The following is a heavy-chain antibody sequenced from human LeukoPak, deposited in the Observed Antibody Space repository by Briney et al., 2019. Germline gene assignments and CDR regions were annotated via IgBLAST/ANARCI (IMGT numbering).Heavy chain of an antibody. V-gene: IGHV3-7*01. J-gene: IGHJ4*02. CDR2: IKQDGSEK. Sequence: PGGSLRLSCAASGFTFSSYWMTWVRQAPGKGLEWVANIKQDGSEKYYVDSVKGRFTISRDNAKNSLYLQMNSLRAEDSALYYCARDLYYYDTSGPKGTVYYWGQGTLVTVSS. CDR3: ARDLYYYDTSGPKGTVYY. D-gene: IGHD3-22*01. CDR1: GFTFSSYW.